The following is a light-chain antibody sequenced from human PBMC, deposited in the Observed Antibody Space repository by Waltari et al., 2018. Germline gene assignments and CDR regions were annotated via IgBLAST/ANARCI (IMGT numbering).Light chain of an antibody. CDR2: DVS. J-gene: IGLJ3*02. V-gene: IGLV2-11*01. Sequence: QSALTQPRSVSGSPGQSVTISCPGTSSHLGGYNYVSWYQQHPGKAPKLMIYDVSKRPSGVPDRFSGSKSGNTASLTISGLQAEDEADYYCCSYAGSYTFWVFGGGTKLTVL. CDR1: SSHLGGYNY. CDR3: CSYAGSYTFWV.